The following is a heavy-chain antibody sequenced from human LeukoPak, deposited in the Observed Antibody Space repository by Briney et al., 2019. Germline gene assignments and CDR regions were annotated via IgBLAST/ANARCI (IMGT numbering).Heavy chain of an antibody. CDR3: AQGSLWFGGYYCYGMDV. Sequence: SETLSLTCTVSGGSISSGGYYWSWIRQHPGKGLEWIGYIYYSGSTYYNPSLKSRVTISVDTSKNQFSLKLSSVTAADTAVYYCAQGSLWFGGYYCYGMDVWGQGTTVTVSS. CDR2: IYYSGST. CDR1: GGSISSGGYY. J-gene: IGHJ6*02. D-gene: IGHD3-10*01. V-gene: IGHV4-31*03.